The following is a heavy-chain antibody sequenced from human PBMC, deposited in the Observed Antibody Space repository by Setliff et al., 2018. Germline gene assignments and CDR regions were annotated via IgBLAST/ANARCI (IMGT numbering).Heavy chain of an antibody. V-gene: IGHV1-2*02. D-gene: IGHD2-2*01. Sequence: ASVKVSCKASGYTFTGYYMHWVRQAPGQGLEWMGWINPNSGGTNYAQKFQGRVTMTRDTSISTAYMELSRLRSDDTAVYYCAREIRVVVPAAPRYYGMDVWVPETLLVTVSS. CDR2: INPNSGGT. CDR1: GYTFTGYY. J-gene: IGHJ6*02. CDR3: AREIRVVVPAAPRYYGMDV.